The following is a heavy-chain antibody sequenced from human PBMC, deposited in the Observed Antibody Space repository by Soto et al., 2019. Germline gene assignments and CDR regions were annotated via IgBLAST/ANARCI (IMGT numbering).Heavy chain of an antibody. V-gene: IGHV1-69*06. CDR1: GGTFSTYG. Sequence: SVKVSCKASGGTFSTYGISWVRQAPGQGLEWLGGIVPGFGTTKYTQRFQDRVMITADKSTSTAYMEMASLRSEDTAVYYCARGISHIVAEPGRDAMDVWGQGTTVTVSS. D-gene: IGHD2-2*01. CDR2: IVPGFGTT. J-gene: IGHJ6*02. CDR3: ARGISHIVAEPGRDAMDV.